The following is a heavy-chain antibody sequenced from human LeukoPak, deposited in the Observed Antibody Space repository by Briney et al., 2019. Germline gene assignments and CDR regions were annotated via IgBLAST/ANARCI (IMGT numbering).Heavy chain of an antibody. J-gene: IGHJ4*02. CDR1: GFTFSSYS. Sequence: GGSLRLSCAASGFTFSSYSMNWVRQAPGKGLEWVSSISSSSSYIYYADSVKGRFTISRDNAKNSLYLQMNSLRAEDTAVYYCARGGFGYCSSTSCPWDYWGQGTLGTVSS. D-gene: IGHD2-2*03. CDR2: ISSSSSYI. CDR3: ARGGFGYCSSTSCPWDY. V-gene: IGHV3-21*01.